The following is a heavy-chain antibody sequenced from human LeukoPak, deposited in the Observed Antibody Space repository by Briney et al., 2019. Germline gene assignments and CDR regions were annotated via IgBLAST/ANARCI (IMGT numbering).Heavy chain of an antibody. CDR2: IDGGARTI. CDR1: GFTFSTTW. Sequence: PGGSLRLSCAASGFTFSTTWVHLVRQAPGQGLVWVSRIDGGARTIDYADSVKGRFIISRDNAKNTLYLQMNSLRPEDTAVYYCATAGAFYFQNWGQGTLVTVSS. CDR3: ATAGAFYFQN. J-gene: IGHJ4*02. V-gene: IGHV3-74*01. D-gene: IGHD1-1*01.